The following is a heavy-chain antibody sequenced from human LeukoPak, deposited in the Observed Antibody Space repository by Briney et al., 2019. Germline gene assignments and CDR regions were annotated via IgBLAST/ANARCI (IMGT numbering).Heavy chain of an antibody. CDR2: IYSGGST. J-gene: IGHJ5*02. CDR1: GFTFSSYS. D-gene: IGHD3-22*01. Sequence: GGSLRLSCAASGFTFSSYSMNWVRQAPGKGLEWVSVIYSGGSTYYANSVKGRFTISRDNSKNTLYLQMNSLRAEDTAVYYCARVYDSKEGWFDPWGQGTLVTVSS. V-gene: IGHV3-53*01. CDR3: ARVYDSKEGWFDP.